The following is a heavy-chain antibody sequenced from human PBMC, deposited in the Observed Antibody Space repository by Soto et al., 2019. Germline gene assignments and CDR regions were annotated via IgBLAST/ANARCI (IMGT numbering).Heavy chain of an antibody. CDR1: GFVFSDFG. D-gene: IGHD3-22*01. Sequence: QVQLVESGGGVVQPGRSLRLSCVGSGFVFSDFGMNWVRQAPGKGLEWVAVISFDGKKKDYADSVKGRFSISRDNSKNTVSLQINSLGAEDTAVYYCAKNRRMTVAVIEAFDNWGQGTMVTVSS. CDR3: AKNRRMTVAVIEAFDN. J-gene: IGHJ3*02. CDR2: ISFDGKKK. V-gene: IGHV3-30*18.